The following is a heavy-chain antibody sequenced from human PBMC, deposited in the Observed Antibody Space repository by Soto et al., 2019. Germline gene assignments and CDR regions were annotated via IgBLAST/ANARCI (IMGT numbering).Heavy chain of an antibody. D-gene: IGHD5-12*01. CDR2: ISGSGGST. CDR1: GFTFSSYA. V-gene: IGHV3-23*01. Sequence: GGSLRLSCAASGFTFSSYAMSWGRQAPGKGLEWVSAISGSGGSTYYAYSVKGRFTISRDNSKNTLYLQMNSLRAEDTAVYYCAKDAGREDIVVTFFDYWGQGTLVTVSS. J-gene: IGHJ4*02. CDR3: AKDAGREDIVVTFFDY.